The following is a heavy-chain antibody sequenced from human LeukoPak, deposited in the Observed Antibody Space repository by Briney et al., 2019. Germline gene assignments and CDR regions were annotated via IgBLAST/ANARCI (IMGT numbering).Heavy chain of an antibody. CDR1: GFTLSSYA. D-gene: IGHD6-13*01. V-gene: IGHV3-30-3*01. J-gene: IGHJ6*02. CDR2: ISYNGNNK. CDR3: ARCIATPGIANYYYAMDV. Sequence: GGSLRLSCAASGFTLSSYAMHWVRQAPGKGLEWVAVISYNGNNKYYADSVKGRFTISRDNSQNTLYLQMNSLRAEDTAVYYCARCIATPGIANYYYAMDVWGQGTTVTVSS.